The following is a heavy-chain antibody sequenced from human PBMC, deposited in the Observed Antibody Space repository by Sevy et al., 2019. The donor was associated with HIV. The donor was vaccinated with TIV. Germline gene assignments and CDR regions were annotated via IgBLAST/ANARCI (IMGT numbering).Heavy chain of an antibody. CDR1: GFTVSSNY. D-gene: IGHD3-10*01. V-gene: IGHV3-53*01. Sequence: GSLRLSCAASGFTVSSNYMSWVRQAPGKGLEWVSVIYSGGSTYYADSVKGRFTISRDNSKNTLYLQMNSLRAEDTAVYYYARDITMVRGVMGGYYYGMDVWGQGTTVTVSS. CDR2: IYSGGST. CDR3: ARDITMVRGVMGGYYYGMDV. J-gene: IGHJ6*02.